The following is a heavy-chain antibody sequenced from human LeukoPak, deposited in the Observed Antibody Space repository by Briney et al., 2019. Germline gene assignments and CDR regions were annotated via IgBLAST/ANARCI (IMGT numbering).Heavy chain of an antibody. CDR3: ARINAQSHNFWSGYPHGWFDP. D-gene: IGHD3-3*01. J-gene: IGHJ5*02. Sequence: GGSLRLSYAASGFTFTTYWMTWVRQAPGKGLEWVANIKQDGGEKYYVDSVKGRFTVSRDNDKNSLYLEMSSVRAEDTAVYYCARINAQSHNFWSGYPHGWFDPWGQGTLVTVSS. CDR2: IKQDGGEK. V-gene: IGHV3-7*01. CDR1: GFTFTTYW.